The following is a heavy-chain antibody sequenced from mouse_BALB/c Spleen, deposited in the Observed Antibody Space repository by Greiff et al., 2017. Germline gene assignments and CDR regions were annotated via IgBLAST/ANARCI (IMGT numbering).Heavy chain of an antibody. Sequence: EVKVVESGGGLVKPGGSLKLSCAASGFTFSDYYMYWVRQTPEKRLEWVATISDGGSYTYYPDSVKGRFTISRDNAKNNLYLQMSSLKSEDTAMYYCARGAVGYWYFDVWGAGTTVTVSS. CDR1: GFTFSDYY. CDR2: ISDGGSYT. CDR3: ARGAVGYWYFDV. D-gene: IGHD1-1*01. J-gene: IGHJ1*01. V-gene: IGHV5-4*02.